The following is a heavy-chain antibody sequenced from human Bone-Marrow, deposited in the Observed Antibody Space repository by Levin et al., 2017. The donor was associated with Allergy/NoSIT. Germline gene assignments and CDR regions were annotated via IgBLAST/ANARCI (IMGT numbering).Heavy chain of an antibody. CDR2: IYLGGSP. J-gene: IGHJ1*01. D-gene: IGHD5-18*01. CDR3: ASSGGRGYSYGY. V-gene: IGHV4-4*02. Sequence: KSSETLSLTCAVSAGSINTANWWSWVRQPPGKGLEWIGEIYLGGSPNYNPSLKSRVTISADKSKNQFSLRLTSVAVADTAMYFCASSGGRGYSYGYWGRGTQVTVSS. CDR1: AGSINTANW.